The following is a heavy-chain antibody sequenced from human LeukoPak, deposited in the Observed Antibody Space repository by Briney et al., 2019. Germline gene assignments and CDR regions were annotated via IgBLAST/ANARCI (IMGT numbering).Heavy chain of an antibody. J-gene: IGHJ4*02. CDR2: IYTSGST. V-gene: IGHV4-61*02. Sequence: SQTLSLTCTVSGGSISSGSYYWSWIRQPAGKGLEWIGRIYTSGSTNYNPSLKSRVTIPLDTSKNQFSLKLSSVTAADTAVYYCARDFSTTWPFDYWGQGTLVTVSS. D-gene: IGHD6-13*01. CDR3: ARDFSTTWPFDY. CDR1: GGSISSGSYY.